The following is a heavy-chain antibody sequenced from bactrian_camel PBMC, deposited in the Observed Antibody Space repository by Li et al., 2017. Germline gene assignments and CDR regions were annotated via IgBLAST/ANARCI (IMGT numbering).Heavy chain of an antibody. V-gene: IGHV3S40*01. CDR1: GFTFSRYA. CDR2: INSAST. D-gene: IGHD3*01. Sequence: DVQLVESGGGLVQPGGSLRLSCAASGFTFSRYAMTWVRQAPGKGLEWVSTINSASTFYADSVKGRFTISRDSAKNTVYLQMNSLKPDDTAMYYCAGRSSLGILGITTWSQASTYPNWGQGTQVTVS. CDR3: AGRSSLGILGITTWSQASTYPN. J-gene: IGHJ4*01.